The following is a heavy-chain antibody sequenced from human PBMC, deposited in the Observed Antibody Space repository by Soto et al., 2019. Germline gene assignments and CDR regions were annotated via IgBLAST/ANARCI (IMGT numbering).Heavy chain of an antibody. CDR3: ATDQDYGSGAFDI. D-gene: IGHD4-17*01. Sequence: ASVKVSCKVSGYTLTELSMHWVRQAPGKRLEWMGGFDPEDGETIYAQKFQGRVTMTEDTSTDTAYMELSSLRSEDTAVYYCATDQDYGSGAFDIWGQGTMVTVSS. CDR1: GYTLTELS. V-gene: IGHV1-24*01. CDR2: FDPEDGET. J-gene: IGHJ3*02.